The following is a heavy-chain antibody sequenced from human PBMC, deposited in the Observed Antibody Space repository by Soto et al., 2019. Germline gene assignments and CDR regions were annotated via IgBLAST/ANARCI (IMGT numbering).Heavy chain of an antibody. V-gene: IGHV3-23*01. D-gene: IGHD3-9*01. CDR2: IRSDGDQT. Sequence: LRLSCTASGFTLSSYGMRGVHQSAGKGRQWISTIRSDGDQTPYKDSVKGRLSISRNNSTDTVYLQMDSLRAEDTAVYFCARDVGLDSDNFFAYWGQGTQVTVSS. CDR1: GFTLSSYG. J-gene: IGHJ4*02. CDR3: ARDVGLDSDNFFAY.